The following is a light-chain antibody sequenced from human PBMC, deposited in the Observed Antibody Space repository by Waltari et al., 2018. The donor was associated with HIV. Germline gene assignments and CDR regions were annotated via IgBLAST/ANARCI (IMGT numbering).Light chain of an antibody. CDR2: TAS. J-gene: IGKJ1*01. CDR1: QDVSTY. Sequence: AIRMTQSPSSFSASTGDKVTITCRASQDVSTYLAWYKQKPGKAPKLLIYTASTLQSGVPSRFSGSGSGTDFTLTINCLQSEDFATYYCQQYYDYPRTFGQGTKVEIK. V-gene: IGKV1-8*01. CDR3: QQYYDYPRT.